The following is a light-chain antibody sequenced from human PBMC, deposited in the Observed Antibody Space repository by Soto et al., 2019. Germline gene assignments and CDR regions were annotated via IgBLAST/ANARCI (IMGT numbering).Light chain of an antibody. CDR1: TSDVGGYNY. Sequence: HSALTQPPSASGSPGQSVTISCTGTTSDVGGYNYVSWYQLHPGKVPKLIISEVNKRPSGVPDRFSGSKSGSTASLTVSGLQAEDEADYFCSSYAGSKNFILFGGGTKVTV. V-gene: IGLV2-8*01. CDR2: EVN. J-gene: IGLJ2*01. CDR3: SSYAGSKNFIL.